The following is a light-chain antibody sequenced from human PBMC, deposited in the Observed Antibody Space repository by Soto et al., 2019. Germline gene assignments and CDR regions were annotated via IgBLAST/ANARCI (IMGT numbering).Light chain of an antibody. J-gene: IGLJ1*01. V-gene: IGLV2-14*01. CDR3: SSLTSSSLDV. Sequence: QSALTQPASVSGSPGQSITISCTGTSSDVGDDNFVSWYQQHPGKAPKVMIYDVSNRPSGVSNRFSGAKSGNTASLTISGLQTEDEADYYCSSLTSSSLDVFGTGTKVTVL. CDR1: SSDVGDDNF. CDR2: DVS.